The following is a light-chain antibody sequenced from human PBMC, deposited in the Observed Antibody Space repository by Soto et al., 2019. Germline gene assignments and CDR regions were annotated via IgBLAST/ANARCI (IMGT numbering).Light chain of an antibody. CDR1: QSVSSY. J-gene: IGKJ4*01. V-gene: IGKV3-11*01. CDR3: QQRSNWVT. CDR2: DAS. Sequence: EIVLTQSPATLSLSPGDGATLSCRASQSVSSYLAWYQQRPGQAPRLLIYDASNRATGIQARFSGSGSGTEFTLTIRSLEPEDFAVYYCQQRSNWVTCGGGTKVDIK.